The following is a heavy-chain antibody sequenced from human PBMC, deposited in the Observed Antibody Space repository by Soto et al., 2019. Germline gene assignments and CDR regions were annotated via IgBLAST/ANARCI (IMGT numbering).Heavy chain of an antibody. CDR1: GGSISSGGYY. CDR2: IYYTGST. CDR3: ARVLSGGSWYVSQHDY. Sequence: SETLSLTCTVSGGSISSGGYYWSWVRQHPGKGLEWIGYIYYTGSTYYNPSLKSRVTISVDTSNNQFSLKLNSVTAADTAVYYCARVLSGGSWYVSQHDYRGQGTLVTVSS. V-gene: IGHV4-31*03. D-gene: IGHD6-13*01. J-gene: IGHJ4*02.